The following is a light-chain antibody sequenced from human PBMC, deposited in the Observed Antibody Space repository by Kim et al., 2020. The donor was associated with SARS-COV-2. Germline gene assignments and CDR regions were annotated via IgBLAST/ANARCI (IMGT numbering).Light chain of an antibody. Sequence: QRVTISCTGSSSNIGAVYDVHWYQQLPGTAPNLLIYRDNYRPSGVPDRFSGSKSGTSASLAITGLQAEDEADYYCQSYDSSLNGYVFGTGTKVTVL. CDR2: RDN. CDR3: QSYDSSLNGYV. V-gene: IGLV1-40*01. J-gene: IGLJ1*01. CDR1: SSNIGAVYD.